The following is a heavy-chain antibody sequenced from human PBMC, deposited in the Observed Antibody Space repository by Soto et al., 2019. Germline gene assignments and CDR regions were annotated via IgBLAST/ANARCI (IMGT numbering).Heavy chain of an antibody. CDR2: ISYDGSNK. CDR3: ARDKYQPY. Sequence: QVQLVESGGGGVQPGRALRLSCAASGYAFSSYAMHWVRQAPGKGLEWVAVISYDGSNKYYADSVKGRFTISRDNSKNTLYLQMNSLRAEDTAVYYCARDKYQPYWGQGTLVTVSS. D-gene: IGHD2-2*01. V-gene: IGHV3-30-3*01. CDR1: GYAFSSYA. J-gene: IGHJ4*02.